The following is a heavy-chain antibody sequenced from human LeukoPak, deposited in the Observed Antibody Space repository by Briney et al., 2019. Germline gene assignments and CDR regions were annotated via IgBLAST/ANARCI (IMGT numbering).Heavy chain of an antibody. CDR1: GASVSSSNYY. CDR2: IYYSGSA. D-gene: IGHD2-2*01. J-gene: IGHJ4*02. CDR3: ARDYCTTTRCYPNYFDY. V-gene: IGHV4-61*01. Sequence: SETLSLTCTVSGASVSSSNYYWSWIRQPPGKGLEWVGYIYYSGSANYNPSLKSRVTISVDTSKNQFSLKLSSVTAADPAVYYCARDYCTTTRCYPNYFDYWGQGTLVTVSS.